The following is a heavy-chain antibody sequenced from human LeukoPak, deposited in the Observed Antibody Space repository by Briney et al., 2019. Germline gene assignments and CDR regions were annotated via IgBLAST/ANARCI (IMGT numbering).Heavy chain of an antibody. V-gene: IGHV4-59*08. Sequence: SETLSLTCLVSGASISPYYWGWIRQPPGKGLEWLGYVYYSGSTNYSPSLKSRLTMSVDTSKNQFSLKLTAVTAADTAVYYCARYSGLDGDYFDLWGQETLVTVSS. CDR3: ARYSGLDGDYFDL. CDR1: GASISPYY. J-gene: IGHJ4*02. CDR2: VYYSGST. D-gene: IGHD2-21*01.